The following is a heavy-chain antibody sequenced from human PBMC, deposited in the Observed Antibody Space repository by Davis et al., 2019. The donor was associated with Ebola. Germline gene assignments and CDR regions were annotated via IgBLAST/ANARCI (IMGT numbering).Heavy chain of an antibody. Sequence: GESLKISCAASGFTFSSYAMTWVRQVPGKGLEWVSDISSRDGTTYYADSVKGRFTISRDNSKNTLYLQMNSLRTEDTAVYYCAKAIWGTYRTEYWGQGTLVTVFS. V-gene: IGHV3-23*01. J-gene: IGHJ4*02. D-gene: IGHD3-16*02. CDR3: AKAIWGTYRTEY. CDR1: GFTFSSYA. CDR2: ISSRDGTT.